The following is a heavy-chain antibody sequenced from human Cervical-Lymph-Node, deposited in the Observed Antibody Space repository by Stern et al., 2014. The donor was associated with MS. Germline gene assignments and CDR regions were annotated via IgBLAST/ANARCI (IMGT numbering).Heavy chain of an antibody. CDR1: GYTFTWFT. CDR3: ARWYYYHYTGYNDY. D-gene: IGHD3-22*01. J-gene: IGHJ4*02. V-gene: IGHV7-4-1*01. Sequence: VQLEESGSELKKPGASVKVSCRASGYTFTWFTIYWVRQAPGQGLEWMGRINTNTGNPTYAQDFTGRFVFSLDTSVSTAYLQISSLKAEDTAVYYCARWYYYHYTGYNDYWGQGILVTVSS. CDR2: INTNTGNP.